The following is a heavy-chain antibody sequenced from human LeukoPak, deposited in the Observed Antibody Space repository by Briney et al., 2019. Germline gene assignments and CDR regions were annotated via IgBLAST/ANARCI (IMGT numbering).Heavy chain of an antibody. V-gene: IGHV4-30-4*02. CDR3: ARGVDRTKIYS. J-gene: IGHJ4*02. Sequence: SETLSLTCTVSGGSISSGDYYWSWIRQPPGKGLEWIGYIYYSGSTYYNPSLKSRVTISVDTSKNQFSLKLSSVTAADTAVYYCARGVDRTKIYSWGQGTLVTVSS. CDR1: GGSISSGDYY. CDR2: IYYSGST. D-gene: IGHD5-12*01.